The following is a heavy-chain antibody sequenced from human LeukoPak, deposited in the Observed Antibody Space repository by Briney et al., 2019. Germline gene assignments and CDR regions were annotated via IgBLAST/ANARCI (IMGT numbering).Heavy chain of an antibody. D-gene: IGHD3-9*01. CDR3: ARVLYILRYFDY. CDR1: GFTFSSYA. CDR2: IYSDGST. V-gene: IGHV3-53*01. Sequence: GGSLRLSCAASGFTFSSYAMSWVRQAPGKGLEWVSVIYSDGSTYYADSVKGRFTISRDNSKNTLYLQMNSLRAEDTAVYYCARVLYILRYFDYWGKGTTVTISS. J-gene: IGHJ6*04.